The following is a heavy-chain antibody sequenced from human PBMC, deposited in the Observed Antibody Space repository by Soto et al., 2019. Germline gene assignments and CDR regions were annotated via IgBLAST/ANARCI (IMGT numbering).Heavy chain of an antibody. CDR2: IYYSGST. V-gene: IGHV4-39*01. D-gene: IGHD2-15*01. CDR3: ASGFFNFNRIFVPPDDAFYI. Sequence: SETLSLTCTVSGGSISSSSYYWGWIRQPPGKGLEWIGSIYYSGSTYYNPSLKSRVTISVDTSKNQFSLKLSSVTAADTAVYYCASGFFNFNRIFVPPDDAFYIWGKGTMVTFPS. J-gene: IGHJ3*02. CDR1: GGSISSSSYY.